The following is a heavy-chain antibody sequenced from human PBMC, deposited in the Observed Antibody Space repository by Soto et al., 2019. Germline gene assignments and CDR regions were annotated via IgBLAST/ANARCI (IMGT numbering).Heavy chain of an antibody. J-gene: IGHJ4*02. CDR1: GGSISSGGYY. CDR3: ARAYYYNRYFDH. Sequence: PSETLSLTCTVSGGSISSGGYYWSWIRQPPGKGLEWIGYIYYSGSTYYNPSLKSRVTISVDTSKDQVSLKLSSVTAADTAVYFCARAYYYNRYFDHWGQGTLVTVSS. D-gene: IGHD3-22*01. CDR2: IYYSGST. V-gene: IGHV4-30-4*08.